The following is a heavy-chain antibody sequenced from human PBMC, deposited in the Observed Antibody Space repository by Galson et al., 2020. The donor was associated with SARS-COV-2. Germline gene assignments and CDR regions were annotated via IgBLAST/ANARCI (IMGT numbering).Heavy chain of an antibody. J-gene: IGHJ6*02. V-gene: IGHV4-61*02. D-gene: IGHD2-2*01. CDR2: IYTSGST. CDR3: ARALGYCSSTSCRYDYGMDV. CDR1: GGSISSGSYY. Sequence: SETLSLTCTVSGGSISSGSYYWSWIRQPAGKGLEWIGRIYTSGSTNYNPSLKSRVTISVDTSKNQFSLKLSSVTAADTAVYYCARALGYCSSTSCRYDYGMDVWGQGTTVTVSS.